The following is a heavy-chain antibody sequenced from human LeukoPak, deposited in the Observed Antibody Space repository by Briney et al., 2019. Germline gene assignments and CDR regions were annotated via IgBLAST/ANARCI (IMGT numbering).Heavy chain of an antibody. Sequence: GASVKVSCKASGYTFTGYYMHWVRQAPGQGLEWMGWINPNSGGTNYAQKFQGRVTMTGDTSISTAYMELSRLRSDDTAVYYCAREYSSSWYDYNWFDPWGQGTLVTVSS. CDR1: GYTFTGYY. CDR2: INPNSGGT. J-gene: IGHJ5*02. V-gene: IGHV1-2*02. CDR3: AREYSSSWYDYNWFDP. D-gene: IGHD6-13*01.